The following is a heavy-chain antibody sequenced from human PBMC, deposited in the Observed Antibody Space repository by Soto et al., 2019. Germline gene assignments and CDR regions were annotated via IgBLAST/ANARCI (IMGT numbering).Heavy chain of an antibody. Sequence: EVQLVESGGGLVQPGGSLRLSCAASGFPFSSNWMSWGRQAPGRGLELVANIKEDGSDKNYLDSVRGRFTISRDNAKNSLYLQMDSLRVDDTAIYYCAKATRWGQGTLVTVSS. V-gene: IGHV3-7*05. CDR3: AKATR. J-gene: IGHJ4*02. CDR2: IKEDGSDK. CDR1: GFPFSSNW.